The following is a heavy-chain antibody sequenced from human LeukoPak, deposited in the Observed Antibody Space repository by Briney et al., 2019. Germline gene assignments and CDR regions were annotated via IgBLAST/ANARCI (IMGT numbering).Heavy chain of an antibody. V-gene: IGHV1-69*05. CDR2: IIPIFGTA. Sequence: SVKVSCKASGGTFSSYAISWVRQAPGQGLEWMGGIIPIFGTANYAQKFQGRVTITTDESTSTAYVELSSLRSEDTAVYYCARGEMDSSPFDYWGQGTLVTVSS. CDR1: GGTFSSYA. CDR3: ARGEMDSSPFDY. D-gene: IGHD5-24*01. J-gene: IGHJ4*02.